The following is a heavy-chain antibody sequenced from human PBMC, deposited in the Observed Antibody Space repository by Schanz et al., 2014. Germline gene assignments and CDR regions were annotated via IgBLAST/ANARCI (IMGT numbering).Heavy chain of an antibody. V-gene: IGHV3-7*01. CDR3: ARGGATRFDY. CDR2: IKGDSSEK. D-gene: IGHD1-26*01. Sequence: EVQLVESGGGLVQPGGSLRLSCAASGFTFSSNWMNWVRQAPGKGLEWVANIKGDSSEKNYVDSVKGRFTISRDNAKNSLYLQMNSLRDEDTAVYYCARGGATRFDYWGQGTLVTVSS. CDR1: GFTFSSNW. J-gene: IGHJ4*02.